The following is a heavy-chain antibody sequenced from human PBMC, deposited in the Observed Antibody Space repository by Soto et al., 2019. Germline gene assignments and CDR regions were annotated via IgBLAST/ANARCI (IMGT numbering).Heavy chain of an antibody. V-gene: IGHV4-61*01. CDR2: IYYSGST. J-gene: IGHJ4*02. CDR3: AREKWLHGSPYFDY. D-gene: IGHD3-22*01. Sequence: PSETLSLTCTVSGGSVSSGSYDWSWIRQPPGKGLEWIGYIYYSGSTNYNPSPKSRVTISVDTSKNQFSLKLSSVTAADTAVYYCAREKWLHGSPYFDYWGQGTLVTVSS. CDR1: GGSVSSGSYD.